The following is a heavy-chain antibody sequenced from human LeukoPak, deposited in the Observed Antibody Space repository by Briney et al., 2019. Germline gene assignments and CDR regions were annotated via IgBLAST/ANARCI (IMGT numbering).Heavy chain of an antibody. J-gene: IGHJ4*02. D-gene: IGHD3-22*01. CDR3: AKDGIGGIYYDSSGYFDN. V-gene: IGHV3-23*01. CDR1: GFTFNNYA. CDR2: ISGSGGST. Sequence: GGSLRLSCAASGFTFNNYAMSWVRQAPGKGLEWVSAISGSGGSTYYADPLKGRFTISRDNSKNTLYLQMNSLRAEDTALYYCAKDGIGGIYYDSSGYFDNWGQGNLVTVSS.